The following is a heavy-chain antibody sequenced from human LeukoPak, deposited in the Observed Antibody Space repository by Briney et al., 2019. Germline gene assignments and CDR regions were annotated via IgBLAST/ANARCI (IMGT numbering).Heavy chain of an antibody. CDR1: GGSISSYY. CDR2: IYYSGST. V-gene: IGHV4-59*01. D-gene: IGHD3-22*01. Sequence: MPSETLSLTCTVSGGSISSYYWSWIRQPPGKGLEWIGYIYYSGSTNYNPSLKSRVTISVDTSKNQFSLKLSSVTAADTAVYYCARARNNYDSSGFSALDYWGQGTLVTVSS. CDR3: ARARNNYDSSGFSALDY. J-gene: IGHJ4*02.